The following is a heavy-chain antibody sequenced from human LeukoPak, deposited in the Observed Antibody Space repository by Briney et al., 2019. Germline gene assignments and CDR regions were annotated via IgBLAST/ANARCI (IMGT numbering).Heavy chain of an antibody. CDR2: ISYDGSQK. D-gene: IGHD2-21*01. J-gene: IGHJ4*02. Sequence: GGSLRLSCAASGFTFSGYAMHWVRQAPGKGLEWVAVISYDGSQKHYADSVTGRFTISRDNSKNTLFLQMTSLRPEDTAVYYCASLLIPDIDYWGQGTLVTVSS. V-gene: IGHV3-30-3*01. CDR3: ASLLIPDIDY. CDR1: GFTFSGYA.